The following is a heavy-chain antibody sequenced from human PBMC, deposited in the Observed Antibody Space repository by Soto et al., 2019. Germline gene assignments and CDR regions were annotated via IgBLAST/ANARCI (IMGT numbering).Heavy chain of an antibody. CDR1: GFKVSSYW. CDR2: IKQDGSEK. CDR3: ARDPPRGKTTLGNGAFDI. J-gene: IGHJ3*02. Sequence: GSLRLSCAAPGFKVSSYWMTWFRQAPGKGLEWVANIKQDGSEKYYVDSVKGRFTISRDNAKNSLYLQMNSLRAEDTAVYYCARDPPRGKTTLGNGAFDIWGQGTMVTVSS. D-gene: IGHD1-7*01. V-gene: IGHV3-7*01.